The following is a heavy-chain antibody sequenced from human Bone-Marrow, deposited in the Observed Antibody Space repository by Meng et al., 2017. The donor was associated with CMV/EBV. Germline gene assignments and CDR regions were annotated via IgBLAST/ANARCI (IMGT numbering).Heavy chain of an antibody. Sequence: LSLTCAASGFTFSCYAMHWVRQAPGKGLEWVAVISYDGSNKYYADSVKGRFTISRDNSKNTLYLQMNSLRAEDTAVYYCARDEWGDSSGYYGTFDYWGQGTLVTVSS. CDR1: GFTFSCYA. J-gene: IGHJ4*02. D-gene: IGHD3-22*01. V-gene: IGHV3-30*04. CDR2: ISYDGSNK. CDR3: ARDEWGDSSGYYGTFDY.